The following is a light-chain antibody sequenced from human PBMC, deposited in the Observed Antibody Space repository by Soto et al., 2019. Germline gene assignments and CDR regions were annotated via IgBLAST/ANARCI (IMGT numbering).Light chain of an antibody. Sequence: DIQMIQSPSTMYASVGDRVTITCRASQSISSWLAWYQQKPGKAPKLLIYDASSLESGVPSRFSGSGSGTEFTLTISSLQPDDFATYYCQQYNSYSGTFGQGTKVDI. J-gene: IGKJ1*01. CDR2: DAS. V-gene: IGKV1-5*01. CDR3: QQYNSYSGT. CDR1: QSISSW.